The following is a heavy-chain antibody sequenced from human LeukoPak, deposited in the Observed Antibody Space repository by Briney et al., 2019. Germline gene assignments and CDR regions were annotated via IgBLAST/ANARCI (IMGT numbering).Heavy chain of an antibody. CDR3: AQWSRYFDY. J-gene: IGHJ4*02. D-gene: IGHD1-26*01. V-gene: IGHV3-23*01. Sequence: GGSLRLSCAASGFTFSSCAMSWVRQAPGKGLECISGFSGSGGSTYYADSVKGRFTISRDNSKNTLYLQMNSLRAEDTALYFCAQWSRYFDYWGQGTLVTVSS. CDR2: FSGSGGST. CDR1: GFTFSSCA.